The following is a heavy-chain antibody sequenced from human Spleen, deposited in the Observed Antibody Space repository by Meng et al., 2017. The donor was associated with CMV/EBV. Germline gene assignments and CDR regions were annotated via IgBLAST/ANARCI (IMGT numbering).Heavy chain of an antibody. D-gene: IGHD2-8*01. CDR1: GASNKGYIW. Sequence: LTCDGSGASNKGYIWWGWVRPPPGKGLKWIGEIYQSGSTNYNPSLKGRVTISMDKSKNQFSLNLSSVTAADTAFYYCASSPNQDPGPWGQGTLVTVSS. CDR3: ASSPNQDPGP. V-gene: IGHV4-4*02. J-gene: IGHJ5*02. CDR2: IYQSGST.